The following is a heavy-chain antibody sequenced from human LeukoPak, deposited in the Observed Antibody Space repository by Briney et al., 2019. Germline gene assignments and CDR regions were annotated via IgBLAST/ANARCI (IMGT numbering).Heavy chain of an antibody. CDR2: ISAYNGNT. D-gene: IGHD3/OR15-3a*01. Sequence: ASVKVSCKASGYTFTSYGISWVRQAPGQGLEWMGWISAYNGNTNYAQKLQGRVTMTTDTSTSTAYMELSSLRSEDTAVYYCARGGVLDRDSPYYMDVWGKGTTVTVSS. CDR3: ARGGVLDRDSPYYMDV. V-gene: IGHV1-18*01. J-gene: IGHJ6*03. CDR1: GYTFTSYG.